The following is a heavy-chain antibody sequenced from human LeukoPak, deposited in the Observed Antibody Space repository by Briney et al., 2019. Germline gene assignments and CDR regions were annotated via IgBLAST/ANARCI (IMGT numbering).Heavy chain of an antibody. CDR1: GFTFSSYW. CDR2: IKRDGGDT. CDR3: ARDSSYCSGGVCFDVFDI. V-gene: IGHV3-7*01. J-gene: IGHJ3*02. Sequence: PGGSLRLSCAASGFTFSSYWMTWVRQAPGRGLEWVANIKRDGGDTHYLDSLKGRFTISRDNAKSSLSLQMSSLRAEDTAVYYCARDSSYCSGGVCFDVFDIWGQGTMVVVSS. D-gene: IGHD2-8*02.